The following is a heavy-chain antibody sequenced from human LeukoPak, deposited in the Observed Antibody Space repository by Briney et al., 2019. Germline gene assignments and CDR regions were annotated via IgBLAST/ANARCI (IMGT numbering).Heavy chain of an antibody. J-gene: IGHJ4*02. V-gene: IGHV3-23*01. CDR2: ISDSGGST. CDR3: AKLAHNYDTKVDY. Sequence: GGSLRLSCAASGFTFSSYAMSWVRQAPGKGLEWVSAISDSGGSTYYADSVKGRFTISRDNFKNTLYLQMSSLRAEDAAVYYCAKLAHNYDTKVDYWGQGTLVTVSS. D-gene: IGHD3-22*01. CDR1: GFTFSSYA.